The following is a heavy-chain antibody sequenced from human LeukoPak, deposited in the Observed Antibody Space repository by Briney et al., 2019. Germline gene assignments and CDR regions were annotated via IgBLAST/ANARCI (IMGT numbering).Heavy chain of an antibody. Sequence: PGGSLRLSCAASGFTFSSYGMHWVRQAPGKGLEWVAVIWYDGSNKYYADSVKGRFTISRDNSKNTLYLQMNSLRAEDTAVYYCAKDPDPHEGYDSSGPHPDYWGQGTLVTVSS. V-gene: IGHV3-33*06. J-gene: IGHJ4*02. D-gene: IGHD3-22*01. CDR3: AKDPDPHEGYDSSGPHPDY. CDR1: GFTFSSYG. CDR2: IWYDGSNK.